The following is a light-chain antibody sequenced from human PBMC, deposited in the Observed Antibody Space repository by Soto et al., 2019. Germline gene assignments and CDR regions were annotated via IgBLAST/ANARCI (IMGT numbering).Light chain of an antibody. CDR3: HQYNNWPPGT. J-gene: IGKJ2*01. V-gene: IGKV3-15*01. CDR1: QSISRN. CDR2: ETS. Sequence: EIVVTQYTTTLSVSPGQRATLSCRASQSISRNLAWYQQKPGQAPRLFIYETSTRATGIPARFSGSGSGTEFTLTISSLQSEDFALYYCHQYNNWPPGTFGQGTKVDIK.